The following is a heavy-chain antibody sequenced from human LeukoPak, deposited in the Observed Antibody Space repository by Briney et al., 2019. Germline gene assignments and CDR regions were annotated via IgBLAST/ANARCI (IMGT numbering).Heavy chain of an antibody. V-gene: IGHV4-39*07. Sequence: SETLSLTCTVSGGSMTNNTFSWGWIRQPPGQGLEWIGSIYHTGPTYYNPSLKSRVTISVDTSKNQFSLRLSSVTAADTAVYYCARVLIWFGQLQNWFDPWGPGTLVTVSS. J-gene: IGHJ5*02. CDR2: IYHTGPT. D-gene: IGHD3-10*01. CDR1: GGSMTNNTFS. CDR3: ARVLIWFGQLQNWFDP.